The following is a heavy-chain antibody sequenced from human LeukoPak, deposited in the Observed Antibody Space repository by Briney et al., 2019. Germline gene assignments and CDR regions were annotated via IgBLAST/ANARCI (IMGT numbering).Heavy chain of an antibody. Sequence: SETLSLTCTVSGGSISSGGYYWIWIRQHPGKGLEWIGYIYYSGSTYYNPSLKSRVTISVNTSKNQFSLKLSSVTAADTAVFYCARTYCSSTSCYNVFDIWGQGTMVTVSS. CDR2: IYYSGST. CDR1: GGSISSGGYY. V-gene: IGHV4-31*03. D-gene: IGHD2-2*02. J-gene: IGHJ3*02. CDR3: ARTYCSSTSCYNVFDI.